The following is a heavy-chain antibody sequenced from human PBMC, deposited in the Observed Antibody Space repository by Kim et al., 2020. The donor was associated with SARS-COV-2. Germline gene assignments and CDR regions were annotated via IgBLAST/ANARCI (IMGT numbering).Heavy chain of an antibody. V-gene: IGHV3-74*01. D-gene: IGHD6-19*01. Sequence: GGSLRLSCAASGFAFSTYWMHWVRQSPGKGLVWVSRIISDGSHRSYADSLKGRFTVSRDNAKNTLYLQMNSLRAEDTAVYYCAREDPTAVDGHCYYGMDVWGQGSTVTVS. J-gene: IGHJ6*02. CDR3: AREDPTAVDGHCYYGMDV. CDR2: IISDGSHR. CDR1: GFAFSTYW.